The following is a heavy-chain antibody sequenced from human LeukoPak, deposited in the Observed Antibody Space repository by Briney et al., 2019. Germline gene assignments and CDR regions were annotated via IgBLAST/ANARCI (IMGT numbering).Heavy chain of an antibody. Sequence: GSLRLSCAASGFTFSSYEMNWVRQAPGKGLEWVSYISSSGSTIYYADSVKGRFTISGDNAKNSLYLQMNSLRAEDTAVYYCAREMTTVTTYFDYWGQGTLVTVSS. CDR3: AREMTTVTTYFDY. V-gene: IGHV3-48*03. CDR1: GFTFSSYE. J-gene: IGHJ4*02. CDR2: ISSSGSTI. D-gene: IGHD4-17*01.